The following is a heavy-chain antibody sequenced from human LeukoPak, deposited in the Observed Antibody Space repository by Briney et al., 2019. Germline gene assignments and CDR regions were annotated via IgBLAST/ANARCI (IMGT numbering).Heavy chain of an antibody. CDR3: ARRDDFWSGYYTAYYFDY. V-gene: IGHV5-51*01. CDR2: IYPGDSDT. Sequence: GESLQISCKGSGYSFTSYWIGCVRQMPGKGLEWMGIIYPGDSDTRYSPSFQGQVTISADKSISTAYLQWSSLKASDTAMYYCARRDDFWSGYYTAYYFDYWGQGTLVTVSS. D-gene: IGHD3-3*01. CDR1: GYSFTSYW. J-gene: IGHJ4*02.